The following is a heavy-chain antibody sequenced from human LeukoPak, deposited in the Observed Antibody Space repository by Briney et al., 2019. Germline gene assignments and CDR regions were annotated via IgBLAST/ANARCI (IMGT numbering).Heavy chain of an antibody. CDR3: ARGAITAARPLDY. V-gene: IGHV3-53*01. Sequence: QSGGSLRLFCAASGITVTSDYMSWVRQAPGKGLEWVSVIYSGDNTYYADSVKGRFTISRDNSKNMVYLQMNSLRAEDTAVYYCARGAITAARPLDYWGQGTLVTVSS. J-gene: IGHJ4*02. CDR1: GITVTSDY. CDR2: IYSGDNT. D-gene: IGHD6-6*01.